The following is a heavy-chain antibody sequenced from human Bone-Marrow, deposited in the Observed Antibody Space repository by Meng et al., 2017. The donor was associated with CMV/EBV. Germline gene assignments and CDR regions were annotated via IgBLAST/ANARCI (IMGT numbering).Heavy chain of an antibody. D-gene: IGHD2-2*02. CDR1: GFTFSSYA. V-gene: IGHV3-23*03. CDR3: ATPFVVVPAAILGYYGMDV. CDR2: IYSGGSST. J-gene: IGHJ6*02. Sequence: GGSLRLSCAASGFTFSSYAMSWVRQAPGKGLEWVSVIYSGGSSTYYADSVKGRFTISRDNAKNSLYLQMNSLRAEDTAVYYCATPFVVVPAAILGYYGMDVWGQGTTVTVSS.